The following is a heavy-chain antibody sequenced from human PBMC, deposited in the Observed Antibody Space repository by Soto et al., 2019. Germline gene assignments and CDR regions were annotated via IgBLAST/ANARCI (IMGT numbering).Heavy chain of an antibody. Sequence: GGSLRLSCAASGFTFGSYAMSWVRQAPRKGLEWVAAITDTGIDTYHADSVKGRFSISRDNSENTLHLQMSSLKAEDTAIYYCTKGSADGRPYYFDYWGQGTLVTVSS. J-gene: IGHJ4*02. CDR1: GFTFGSYA. D-gene: IGHD6-13*01. V-gene: IGHV3-23*01. CDR2: ITDTGIDT. CDR3: TKGSADGRPYYFDY.